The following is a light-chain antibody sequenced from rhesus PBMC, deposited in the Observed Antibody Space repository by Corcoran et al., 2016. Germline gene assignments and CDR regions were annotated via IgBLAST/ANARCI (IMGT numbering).Light chain of an antibody. CDR1: QTISSW. CDR3: LQYSSSPYR. Sequence: DIQMTQSPSSLSASVGDTVTITCRASQTISSWLDWYQQKPGKAPKLLIYKASSLQSGVPSRFSGSGSGTDFTLTIISLQPEDFATYYCLQYSSSPYRFGQGTKVEIK. J-gene: IGKJ2*01. V-gene: IGKV1-22*01. CDR2: KAS.